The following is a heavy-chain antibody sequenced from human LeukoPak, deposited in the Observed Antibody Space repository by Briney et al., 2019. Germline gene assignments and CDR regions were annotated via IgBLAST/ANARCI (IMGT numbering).Heavy chain of an antibody. V-gene: IGHV1-18*01. CDR2: IGTYNGNT. J-gene: IGHJ3*02. Sequence: GASVKVSCKASGYTFNRYGVNWVRQAPGQGLERMGWIGTYNGNTNLAQKFKGRGTMTTDTATSTAYMELKSLRLDDTAVYYCAKDRVGAPPGDWEYLGASNCFDIWGQGTMVSVSS. CDR1: GYTFNRYG. CDR3: AKDRVGAPPGDWEYLGASNCFDI. D-gene: IGHD3-16*01.